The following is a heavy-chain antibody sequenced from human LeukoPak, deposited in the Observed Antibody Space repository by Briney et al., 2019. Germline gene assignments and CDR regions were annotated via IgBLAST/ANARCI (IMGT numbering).Heavy chain of an antibody. CDR3: AREGVGATTVGNY. V-gene: IGHV3-33*01. J-gene: IGHJ4*02. Sequence: PGGPLRLSCAASGFTFSSYGMHWVRQAPGKGLEGWALIWYDGRNKYYADSVKGRFTISRDSSKNTLYLQMNSLRAEDTAVYYCAREGVGATTVGNYWGQGTLVTVSS. CDR2: IWYDGRNK. D-gene: IGHD1-26*01. CDR1: GFTFSSYG.